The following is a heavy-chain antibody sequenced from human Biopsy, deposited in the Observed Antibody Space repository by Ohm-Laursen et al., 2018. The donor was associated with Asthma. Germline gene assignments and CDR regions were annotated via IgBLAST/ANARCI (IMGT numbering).Heavy chain of an antibody. CDR2: ISFDGSNK. J-gene: IGHJ4*02. D-gene: IGHD1-26*01. CDR3: AKDVFPGWELRRGPNY. Sequence: LSCAASGFTFSNYGMHWVRQPPGKGLDWVAVISFDGSNKNYTDSVKGRFTISRDNSRNTLHLQMNSLRAEDTAVYYCAKDVFPGWELRRGPNYWGQGTLVTVSS. V-gene: IGHV3-30*18. CDR1: GFTFSNYG.